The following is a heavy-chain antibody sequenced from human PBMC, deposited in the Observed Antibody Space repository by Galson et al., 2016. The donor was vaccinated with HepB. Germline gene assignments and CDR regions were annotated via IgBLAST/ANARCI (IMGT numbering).Heavy chain of an antibody. CDR2: RNQDGSDK. CDR1: GFTFSSLW. Sequence: SLRLSCAASGFTFSSLWMSWVRQTPGKGLEWVATRNQDGSDKYYVDSVKGRFTISRDNAKNSLYLQMNSLRAGDTAVYYCASDRRYSSWSFWGQGTLVTVSS. D-gene: IGHD6-13*01. CDR3: ASDRRYSSWSF. J-gene: IGHJ4*02. V-gene: IGHV3-7*03.